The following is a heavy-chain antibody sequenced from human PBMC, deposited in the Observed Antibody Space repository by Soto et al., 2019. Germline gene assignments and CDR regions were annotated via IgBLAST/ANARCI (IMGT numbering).Heavy chain of an antibody. Sequence: PGGSLRLSCAASGFTFSSYAMSWVRQAPGKGLEWVSAISGSGGSTYYADSVKGRFTISRDNSKNTLYLQMNSLRAEDTAVYYCAKDHDYGDYGHYYGMDVWGQGTTVTVSS. J-gene: IGHJ6*02. CDR1: GFTFSSYA. CDR2: ISGSGGST. CDR3: AKDHDYGDYGHYYGMDV. V-gene: IGHV3-23*01. D-gene: IGHD4-17*01.